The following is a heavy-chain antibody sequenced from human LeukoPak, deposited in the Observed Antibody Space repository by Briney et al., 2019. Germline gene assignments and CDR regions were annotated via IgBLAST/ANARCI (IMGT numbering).Heavy chain of an antibody. Sequence: SETLSLTCAVYGGSFSGYYWSWIRQPPGKGLEWIGEINHSGSTNYSPSLKSRVTISIDTSKKQLSLNLSSVTAADTAVYYCASEVASSSWPFDYWGQGTLITVSS. CDR3: ASEVASSSWPFDY. J-gene: IGHJ4*02. CDR1: GGSFSGYY. V-gene: IGHV4-34*01. D-gene: IGHD6-13*01. CDR2: INHSGST.